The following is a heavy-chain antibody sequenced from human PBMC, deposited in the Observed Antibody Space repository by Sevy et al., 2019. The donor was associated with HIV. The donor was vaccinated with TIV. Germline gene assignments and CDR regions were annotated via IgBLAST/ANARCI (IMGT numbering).Heavy chain of an antibody. Sequence: GGSLRLSCAASGFTFSDYYMSWIRQAPGKGLEWVSYVSSRSSYTNYADSVKGRFTISRDNAKNSLYLQMDSLRAEDAAVYYCVRCRVAAADYYFGHWGQGTLVTVSS. V-gene: IGHV3-11*06. CDR3: VRCRVAAADYYFGH. CDR2: VSSRSSYT. CDR1: GFTFSDYY. D-gene: IGHD6-13*01. J-gene: IGHJ4*02.